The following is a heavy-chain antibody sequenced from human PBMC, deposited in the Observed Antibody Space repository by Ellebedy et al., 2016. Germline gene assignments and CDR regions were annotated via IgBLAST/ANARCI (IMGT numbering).Heavy chain of an antibody. Sequence: GESLKISCQGSGYTFTSYWIAWVRQMPGKGLEWMGIIYPGDSDTRYSPSFQGHVTISADKSISTAYLQWSSLKASDTAMYYCARSRRPYYYDSSAYYSWGQGTLVRVSS. CDR3: ARSRRPYYYDSSAYYS. CDR2: IYPGDSDT. D-gene: IGHD3-22*01. V-gene: IGHV5-51*01. J-gene: IGHJ5*02. CDR1: GYTFTSYW.